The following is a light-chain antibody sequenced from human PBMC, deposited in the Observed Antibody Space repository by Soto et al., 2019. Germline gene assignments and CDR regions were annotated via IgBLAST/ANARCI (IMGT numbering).Light chain of an antibody. Sequence: EIMMTQSPATLSVSPGERATLSCRASQSVSSSLAWYQQKPGQAPRLLFYGASTRATGIPARFSGSGSETEFTLTISSLQSEDFAVYYCQQYGSSPLTFGGGTKVDIK. V-gene: IGKV3-15*01. J-gene: IGKJ4*01. CDR3: QQYGSSPLT. CDR2: GAS. CDR1: QSVSSS.